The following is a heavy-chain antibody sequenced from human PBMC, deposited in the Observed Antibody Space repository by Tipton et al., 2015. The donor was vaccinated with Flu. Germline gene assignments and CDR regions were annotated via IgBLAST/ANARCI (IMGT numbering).Heavy chain of an antibody. CDR3: ARAGGYFSSGYFDY. CDR1: GFTFSSYS. Sequence: AVSGFTFSSYSMNWVRQAPGKGLEWVSSISSSSSYIYYADSVKGRFTISRDNAKNSLYLQMNSLRAEDTAVYYCARAGGYFSSGYFDYWGQGTLVTVSS. CDR2: ISSSSSYI. J-gene: IGHJ4*02. V-gene: IGHV3-21*01. D-gene: IGHD3-22*01.